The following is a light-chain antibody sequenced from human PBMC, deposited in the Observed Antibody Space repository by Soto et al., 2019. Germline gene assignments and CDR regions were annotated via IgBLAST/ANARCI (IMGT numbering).Light chain of an antibody. J-gene: IGKJ1*01. CDR2: DAS. V-gene: IGKV1-5*01. CDR3: QQYGYV. CDR1: QSINRW. Sequence: TLLTQSPSTLSASVGDRLTITCRASQSINRWLAWYQLKPGKAPKLLIYDASTLESGVPSRFSGSGSGTEFTLTISSMQPDDFATYYCQQYGYVFGQGTKVDIK.